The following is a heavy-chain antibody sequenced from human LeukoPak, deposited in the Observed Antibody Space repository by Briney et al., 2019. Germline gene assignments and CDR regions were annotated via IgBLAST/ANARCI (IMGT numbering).Heavy chain of an antibody. Sequence: GGSLRVSCAASGFTFSSYSMNWVRQAPGKGLEWVSSISSSSSYIYYADSVKGRFTISRDNAKNSLYLQMNSLRAEDTAVYYCARSALVGAAFDYWGQGTLVTVSS. J-gene: IGHJ4*02. V-gene: IGHV3-21*01. CDR3: ARSALVGAAFDY. D-gene: IGHD1-26*01. CDR2: ISSSSSYI. CDR1: GFTFSSYS.